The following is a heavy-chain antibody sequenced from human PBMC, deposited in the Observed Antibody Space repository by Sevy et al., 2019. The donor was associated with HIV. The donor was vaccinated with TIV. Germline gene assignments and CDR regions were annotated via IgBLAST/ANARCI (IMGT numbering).Heavy chain of an antibody. CDR2: IAYDESKK. D-gene: IGHD3-22*01. CDR1: GFTLSTHV. CDR3: AKDPRPYCDNVEGFDF. V-gene: IGHV3-30*18. J-gene: IGHJ4*02. Sequence: GGSLRLSCEVSGFTLSTHVMYWVRQAPGKGLEWVAGIAYDESKKYYGDSVKGRFTVSRDNSKNTLFLQMHSLRPEDTAVYYCAKDPRPYCDNVEGFDFWGQGTLVTVSS.